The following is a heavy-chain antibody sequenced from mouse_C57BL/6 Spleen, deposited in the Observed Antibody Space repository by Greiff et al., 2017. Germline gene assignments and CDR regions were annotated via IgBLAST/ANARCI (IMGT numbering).Heavy chain of an antibody. D-gene: IGHD2-3*01. J-gene: IGHJ3*01. CDR3: ASESARDGSRGFFAY. CDR1: GYTFTGYW. Sequence: VQLQQSGAELMKPGASVKLSCKATGYTFTGYWIEWVKQRPGHGLEWIGEILPGSGSTNYNEKFKGKATFTADTSSNTAYMQLSSLTTEDSAIYYCASESARDGSRGFFAYWGQGTLVTVSA. V-gene: IGHV1-9*01. CDR2: ILPGSGST.